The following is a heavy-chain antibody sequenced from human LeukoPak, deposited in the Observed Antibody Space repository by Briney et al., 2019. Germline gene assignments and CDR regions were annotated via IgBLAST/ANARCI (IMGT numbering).Heavy chain of an antibody. V-gene: IGHV3-23*01. CDR1: GFSFSSYA. CDR3: AKGLTWDSTSCSD. J-gene: IGHJ4*02. D-gene: IGHD2-2*01. CDR2: IDGSGGNM. Sequence: GGSLRLSCAASGFSFSSYAMSWVRQAPGKGLQWVSAIDGSGGNMYYADSVKGRFTISRDNFKSTLYLQMNSLRAEDTAFYYCAKGLTWDSTSCSDWGQGTLVTVSS.